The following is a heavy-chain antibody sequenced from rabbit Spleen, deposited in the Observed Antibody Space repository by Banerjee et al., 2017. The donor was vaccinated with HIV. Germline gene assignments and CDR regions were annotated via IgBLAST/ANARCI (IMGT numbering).Heavy chain of an antibody. J-gene: IGHJ6*01. Sequence: QSLEESGGDLVKPGASLTLTCKASGFDFSNNYVMCWVRQAPGKGLEWIGCIYAGGSGSTYYASWAKGRFTISKTSSTTVTLQMTSLTAADTATYFCARCDDDSYDCYYGMDLWGQGTLVTVS. D-gene: IGHD6-1*01. CDR2: IYAGGSGST. CDR3: ARCDDDSYDCYYGMDL. V-gene: IGHV1S40*01. CDR1: GFDFSNNYV.